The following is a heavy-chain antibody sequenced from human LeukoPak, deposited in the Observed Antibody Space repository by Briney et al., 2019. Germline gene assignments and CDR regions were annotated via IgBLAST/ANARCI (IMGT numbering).Heavy chain of an antibody. V-gene: IGHV3-23*01. CDR1: GFTFSSYG. Sequence: PGGSLRLSCAASGFTFSSYGMHWVRQAPGMGLEWVSTILNNGVSAYHADSVKGRFTISRDNSRNTLHLQMNSLRAEDTAVYYCAKGGGRPLDDAFDVWGQGTMVTVPS. J-gene: IGHJ3*01. CDR3: AKGGGRPLDDAFDV. CDR2: ILNNGVSA.